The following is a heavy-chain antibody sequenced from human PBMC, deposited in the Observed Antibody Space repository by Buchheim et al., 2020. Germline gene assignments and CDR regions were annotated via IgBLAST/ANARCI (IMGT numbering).Heavy chain of an antibody. V-gene: IGHV3-33*01. J-gene: IGHJ6*02. Sequence: QVQLVESGGGVVQPGRSLRLSCAASGFTFSSYGMHWVRQAPGKGLEWVAVIWYDGSNKYYADSVKGRFTISRDNSKNTLYLQMNSLRAEDTAVYYCARVRGYALPRYYYGMDVWGQGT. CDR1: GFTFSSYG. CDR3: ARVRGYALPRYYYGMDV. CDR2: IWYDGSNK. D-gene: IGHD2-2*01.